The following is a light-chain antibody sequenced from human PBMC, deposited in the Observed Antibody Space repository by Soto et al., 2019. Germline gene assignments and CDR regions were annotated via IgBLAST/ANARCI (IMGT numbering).Light chain of an antibody. Sequence: DIQMTQSPSTLSASVGDTVTITCRASESISIWLAWYQQKPGKAPNLLINKASSLQSEVPSRFSGSGSGTEFTLTITSLQPDDFATYYCLQHKSYPRTFGQGTKMDIK. V-gene: IGKV1-5*03. CDR2: KAS. CDR3: LQHKSYPRT. CDR1: ESISIW. J-gene: IGKJ1*01.